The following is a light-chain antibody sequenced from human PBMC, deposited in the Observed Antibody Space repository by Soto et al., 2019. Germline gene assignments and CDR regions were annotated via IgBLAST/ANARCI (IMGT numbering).Light chain of an antibody. J-gene: IGKJ1*01. CDR3: QQSYSSPQT. Sequence: DIQMNQSPFSLSASVGDRVTITCRASQSISRDLNWYRQLPGTAPTLLIYSTSTLQSGVPSRFSGSGSGTDVTLTISGLQPEEGATDVCQQSYSSPQTFGQGTKVDIK. V-gene: IGKV1-39*01. CDR1: QSISRD. CDR2: STS.